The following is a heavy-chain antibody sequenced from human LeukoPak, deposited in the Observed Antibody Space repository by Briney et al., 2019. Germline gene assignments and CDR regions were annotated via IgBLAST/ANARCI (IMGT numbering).Heavy chain of an antibody. J-gene: IGHJ4*02. CDR1: GGSISGHY. Sequence: PSETLSLTCTVSGGSISGHYWSWIRQPPGKGLEWIGYIYYGGTTNYNPSLKSRVTISVDTSKNQFSLKLSSVTAADTAVYYCARHGGSKTFDYWGQGTLVTVSS. CDR2: IYYGGTT. D-gene: IGHD3-16*01. CDR3: ARHGGSKTFDY. V-gene: IGHV4-59*08.